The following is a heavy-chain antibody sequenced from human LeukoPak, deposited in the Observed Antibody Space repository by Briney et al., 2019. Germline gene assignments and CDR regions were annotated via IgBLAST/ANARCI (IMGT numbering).Heavy chain of an antibody. CDR2: IYYSGST. Sequence: PSETLSLTCTVSGGSISSYCWSWIRQPPGKGLEWIGYIYYSGSTNYNPSLKSRVTISVDTSKNQFSLKLSSVTAADTAVYYCASGRDDYDYVWGSYLEFDYWGQGTLVTVSS. CDR3: ASGRDDYDYVWGSYLEFDY. V-gene: IGHV4-59*01. J-gene: IGHJ4*02. D-gene: IGHD3-16*01. CDR1: GGSISSYC.